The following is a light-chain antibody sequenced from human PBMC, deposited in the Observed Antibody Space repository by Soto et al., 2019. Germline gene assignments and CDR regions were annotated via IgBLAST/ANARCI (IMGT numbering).Light chain of an antibody. V-gene: IGKV1-5*01. CDR2: AAS. CDR1: QSISIW. CDR3: QHRSNWPPGIT. J-gene: IGKJ5*01. Sequence: DIQMTQSPSTLSASVGDRVTITCRASQSISIWLAWYQQKPGKAPKLLIYAASSLQSGVPSRFSGSGSGTDFTLTISSLEPEDFAVYYCQHRSNWPPGITFGQGTRLEIK.